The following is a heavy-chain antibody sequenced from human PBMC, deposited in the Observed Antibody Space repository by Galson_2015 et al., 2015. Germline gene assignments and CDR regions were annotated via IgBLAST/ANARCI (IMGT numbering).Heavy chain of an antibody. CDR3: ARQGRWAVAGTDPGGHWFDP. J-gene: IGHJ5*02. D-gene: IGHD6-19*01. CDR2: IYHGASDT. CDR1: GYSFTSYW. V-gene: IGHV5-51*01. Sequence: QSGAAVKKPGESLKISCKGSGYSFTSYWIGWVRQMPGKGLEWMGIIYHGASDTRYRPSFQCLVTISADKSISTAYRQWSSLKAADTAMYYCARQGRWAVAGTDPGGHWFDPWGQGTLVTVSS.